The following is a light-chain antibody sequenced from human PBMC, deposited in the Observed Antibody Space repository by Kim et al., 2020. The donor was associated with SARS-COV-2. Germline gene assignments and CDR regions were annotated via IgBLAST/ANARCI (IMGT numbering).Light chain of an antibody. J-gene: IGLJ2*01. Sequence: PGDSITISCTGTSSDVGGYNYVSWYQQHPGKAPKLMIYDSSNRPSGVSNRFSGSKSGNTASLTISGLQAEDEADYYCSSYTTSSTVFGGGTQLTVL. CDR1: SSDVGGYNY. CDR2: DSS. V-gene: IGLV2-14*03. CDR3: SSYTTSSTV.